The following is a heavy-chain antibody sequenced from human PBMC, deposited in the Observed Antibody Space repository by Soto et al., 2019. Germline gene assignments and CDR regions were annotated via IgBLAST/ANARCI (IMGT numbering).Heavy chain of an antibody. CDR3: ARDDEGGSYCDLGY. D-gene: IGHD3-10*01. J-gene: IGHJ4*02. Sequence: GGSLRLSCAASGFTFSNYIMHWVRQAPGKGLEWVAIILHDGNNKYYADSVKGRFTISRDNSKNTLYLQMNSPRTEDTAIYYCARDDEGGSYCDLGYWGQGTLVTVSS. CDR2: ILHDGNNK. CDR1: GFTFSNYI. V-gene: IGHV3-30-3*01.